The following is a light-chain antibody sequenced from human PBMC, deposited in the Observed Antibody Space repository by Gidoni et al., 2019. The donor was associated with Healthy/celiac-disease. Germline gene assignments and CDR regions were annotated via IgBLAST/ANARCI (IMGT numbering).Light chain of an antibody. V-gene: IGKV3-20*01. CDR1: QSVSSSY. CDR2: GAS. CDR3: QQYGSSPFYT. J-gene: IGKJ2*01. Sequence: EIVLTQSPGTLSLSPGERATLSCRASQSVSSSYLAWYQQKPGQAPRLLIYGASSRATGIPDRCSGSGSGTDFTLTISRLEPEDFAVYYCQQYGSSPFYTFGQGTKLEIK.